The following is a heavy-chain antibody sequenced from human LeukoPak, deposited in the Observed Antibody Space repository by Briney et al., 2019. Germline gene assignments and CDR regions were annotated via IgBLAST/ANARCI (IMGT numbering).Heavy chain of an antibody. CDR1: GYSFTNYW. D-gene: IGHD1-26*01. Sequence: GESLKISCKGSGYSFTNYWIAWVRRMPGKGLEWMGIIFPADSDTRYSPSFQGQVTISVGKSISTAYLQWSSLKASDTAMYYCARPPGVGATSFDYWGQGTLVTVSS. V-gene: IGHV5-51*01. CDR3: ARPPGVGATSFDY. J-gene: IGHJ4*02. CDR2: IFPADSDT.